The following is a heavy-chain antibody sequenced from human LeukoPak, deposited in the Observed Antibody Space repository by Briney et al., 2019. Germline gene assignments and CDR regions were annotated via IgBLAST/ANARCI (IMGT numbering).Heavy chain of an antibody. CDR1: GFTFSSYE. CDR2: ISSSGSTI. D-gene: IGHD6-13*01. Sequence: PGGSLRLSCAASGFTFSSYEMNWVRQAPGKGLEWFSYISSSGSTIYYADSVKGRFTISRDNAKNSLYLQMNSLRAEDTAVYYCARIAAAGSHFDYWGQGTLVTVSS. J-gene: IGHJ4*02. CDR3: ARIAAAGSHFDY. V-gene: IGHV3-48*03.